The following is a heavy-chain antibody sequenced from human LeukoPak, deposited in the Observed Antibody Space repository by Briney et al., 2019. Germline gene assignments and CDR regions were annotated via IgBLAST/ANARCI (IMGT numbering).Heavy chain of an antibody. D-gene: IGHD6-19*01. J-gene: IGHJ4*02. CDR3: ARNSIAVAFDY. CDR2: INPKSGGT. CDR1: RYTFSDYY. Sequence: ASVKVSCKASRYTFSDYYIHWVRQAPGQGLEWMGWINPKSGGTNYAQKLQGRVTMTTDTSTSTAYMELRSLRSDDTAVYYCARNSIAVAFDYWGQGTLVTVSS. V-gene: IGHV1-2*02.